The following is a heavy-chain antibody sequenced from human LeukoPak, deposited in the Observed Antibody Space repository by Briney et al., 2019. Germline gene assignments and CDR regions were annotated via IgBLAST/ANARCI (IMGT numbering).Heavy chain of an antibody. Sequence: SETLSLTCAVYGGSFSGYYWSWIRQPPGKGLEWIGEINHSGSTNYNPSLKSRVTISVDTSKNQFSLKLSSVTAADTAVYYCARGPFQPIVLDYYYYGMDVWGQGTTVTVSS. V-gene: IGHV4-34*01. D-gene: IGHD2/OR15-2a*01. CDR3: ARGPFQPIVLDYYYYGMDV. CDR2: INHSGST. J-gene: IGHJ6*02. CDR1: GGSFSGYY.